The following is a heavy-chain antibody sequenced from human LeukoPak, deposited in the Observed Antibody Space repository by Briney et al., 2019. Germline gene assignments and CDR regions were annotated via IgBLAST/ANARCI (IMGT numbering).Heavy chain of an antibody. D-gene: IGHD3-22*01. J-gene: IGHJ4*02. V-gene: IGHV3-30*03. CDR1: GFSFYTIG. Sequence: HPGGSLRLSCAASGFSFYTIGMHWVRQAPGKGLEWVAAISFDGSITYYADSVKGRFTISRDNSKNTLLLQMSSLRPEDTAVYYCARGPHDYYDSSGYWEPPPFDYWGQGTPVTVSS. CDR2: ISFDGSIT. CDR3: ARGPHDYYDSSGYWEPPPFDY.